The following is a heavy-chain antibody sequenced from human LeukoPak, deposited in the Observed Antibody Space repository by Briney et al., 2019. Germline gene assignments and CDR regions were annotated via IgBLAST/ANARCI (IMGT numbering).Heavy chain of an antibody. CDR2: ILFGGSNK. CDR1: GFTFSRYV. Sequence: PGVSLRLSCAASGFTFSRYVMHWVRQAPGKGLEWVAFILFGGSNKYYPDYVKGRFTITRDNSNNTLSLELNSIRAEDTVVYYGAREGARRDGYNSGLDYWGQGTLVTVSS. CDR3: AREGARRDGYNSGLDY. D-gene: IGHD5-24*01. V-gene: IGHV3-30*14. J-gene: IGHJ4*02.